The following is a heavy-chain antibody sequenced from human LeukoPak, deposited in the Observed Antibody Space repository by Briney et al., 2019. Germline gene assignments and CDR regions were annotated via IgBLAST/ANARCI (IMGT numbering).Heavy chain of an antibody. Sequence: GGSLRLSCAASGFTFSSYSMNWVRQAPGKGLEWVSYISSSSSTIYYADSVKGRFTISRDNAKNSLYLQMNSLRAEDTAVYYCARGAYYDFWSGYSDYWGQGTLVTVSS. CDR3: ARGAYYDFWSGYSDY. CDR1: GFTFSSYS. CDR2: ISSSSSTI. J-gene: IGHJ4*02. V-gene: IGHV3-48*01. D-gene: IGHD3-3*01.